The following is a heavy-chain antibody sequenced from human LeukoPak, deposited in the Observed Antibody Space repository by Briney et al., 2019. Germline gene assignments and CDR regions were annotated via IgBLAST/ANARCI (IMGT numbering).Heavy chain of an antibody. CDR3: ARDLAYSRLDY. V-gene: IGHV3-7*01. J-gene: IGHJ4*02. D-gene: IGHD5-18*01. Sequence: GGSLRLSCAVSGPTFSSSWMDWVRQAPGKGLEWVASINPDGNKKYSADSVKGRFTISRDNAENSLYLQMNSLRVEDTAFYYCARDLAYSRLDYWGQGMLVTVSS. CDR2: INPDGNKK. CDR1: GPTFSSSW.